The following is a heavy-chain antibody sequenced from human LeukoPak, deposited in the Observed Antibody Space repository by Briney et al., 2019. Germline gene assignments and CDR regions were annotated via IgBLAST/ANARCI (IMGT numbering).Heavy chain of an antibody. J-gene: IGHJ1*01. D-gene: IGHD3-22*01. CDR1: GFTFSSYA. V-gene: IGHV3-23*01. CDR3: AKHVAYYDSSGYYFFYFQH. Sequence: GGSLRLSCATSGFTFSSYAMSWVRQAPGKGLEWVSAISGSGGSTYYADSVKGRFTISRDNSKNTLYLQMNSLRAEDTAVYYCAKHVAYYDSSGYYFFYFQHWGQGTLVTVSS. CDR2: ISGSGGST.